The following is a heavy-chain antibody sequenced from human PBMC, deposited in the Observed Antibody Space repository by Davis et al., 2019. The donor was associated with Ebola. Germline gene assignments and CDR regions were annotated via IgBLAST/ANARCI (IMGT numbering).Heavy chain of an antibody. Sequence: GESLKISCAASGFTFSSYAMSWVRQAPGKGLEWMSIMFDGGTTYYADSVKGRFTITRDNSENTLFLEMNGLTVDDTAVYYCARAVGTKRYYFGQWGQGTLVTVSS. J-gene: IGHJ4*02. CDR2: MFDGGTT. CDR3: ARAVGTKRYYFGQ. D-gene: IGHD1-1*01. CDR1: GFTFSSYA. V-gene: IGHV3-53*01.